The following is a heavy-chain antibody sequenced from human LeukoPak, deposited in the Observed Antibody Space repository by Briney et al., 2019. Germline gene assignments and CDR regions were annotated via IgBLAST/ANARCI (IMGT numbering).Heavy chain of an antibody. J-gene: IGHJ5*02. D-gene: IGHD3-22*01. Sequence: GGSLRLSCAASGFTFSGSAMHWVRQASGKGLEWVGRIRSKANSYATAYAASVKGRFTISRDDSKNTAYLQMNSLKTEDTAVYYCAREKSYYDSSGNWFDPWGQGTLVTVSS. CDR3: AREKSYYDSSGNWFDP. CDR2: IRSKANSYAT. V-gene: IGHV3-73*01. CDR1: GFTFSGSA.